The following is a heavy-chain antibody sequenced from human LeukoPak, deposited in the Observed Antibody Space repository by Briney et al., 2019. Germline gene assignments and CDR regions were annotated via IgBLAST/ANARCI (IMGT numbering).Heavy chain of an antibody. Sequence: GGSLRLSCAASGFTFSSYTMSWVRQAPGKGLEWVSVIYSGGTTYYADSVKGRFTISRDNSKNTVYLQMNSLRAEDTAVYYCARRRCSSTSCYSSGMDVWGQGTTVTVSS. V-gene: IGHV3-53*01. CDR3: ARRRCSSTSCYSSGMDV. CDR1: GFTFSSYT. J-gene: IGHJ6*02. CDR2: IYSGGTT. D-gene: IGHD2-2*01.